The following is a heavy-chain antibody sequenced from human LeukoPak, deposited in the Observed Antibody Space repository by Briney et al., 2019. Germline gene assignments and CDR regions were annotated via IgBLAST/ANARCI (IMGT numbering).Heavy chain of an antibody. CDR2: IIPIFGTA. CDR1: GGTFSSYA. J-gene: IGHJ5*02. CDR3: AGAKDIVVVVAATYNWFDP. V-gene: IGHV1-69*01. D-gene: IGHD2-15*01. Sequence: SVKFSCKASGGTFSSYAISWVRQAPGQGLEWMGGIIPIFGTANYAQKFQGRVTITADESTSTAYMELSSLRSEDTAVYYCAGAKDIVVVVAATYNWFDPWGQGTLVTVSS.